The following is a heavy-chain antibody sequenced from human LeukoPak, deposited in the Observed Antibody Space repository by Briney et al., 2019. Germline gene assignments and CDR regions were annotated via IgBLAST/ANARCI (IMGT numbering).Heavy chain of an antibody. CDR1: GFTFSSYG. CDR2: IWYDGSNK. D-gene: IGHD5-24*01. J-gene: IGHJ3*02. V-gene: IGHV3-33*06. Sequence: PGRSLRLSCAASGFTFSSYGMHWVRQAPGKGLEWVAVIWYDGSNKYYADSVKGRFTISRDNSKNTLYLQMNSLRAEDTAVYYCAKSASYTYQDTFDIWGQGTLVTVSS. CDR3: AKSASYTYQDTFDI.